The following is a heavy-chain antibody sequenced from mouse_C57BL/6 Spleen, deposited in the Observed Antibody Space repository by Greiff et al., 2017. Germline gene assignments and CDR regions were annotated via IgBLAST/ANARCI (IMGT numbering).Heavy chain of an antibody. CDR1: GYTFTSYW. J-gene: IGHJ1*03. D-gene: IGHD1-1*01. CDR3: AREDYYGSRGYFDV. CDR2: IDPSDSET. V-gene: IGHV1-52*01. Sequence: VQLQQPGAELVRPGSSVKLSCKASGYTFTSYWMHWVKQRPIQGLEWIGNIDPSDSETHYNQKFKDKATLTVDKSSSTAYMQLSSLTSEDSAVYCCAREDYYGSRGYFDVWGTGTTVTVSS.